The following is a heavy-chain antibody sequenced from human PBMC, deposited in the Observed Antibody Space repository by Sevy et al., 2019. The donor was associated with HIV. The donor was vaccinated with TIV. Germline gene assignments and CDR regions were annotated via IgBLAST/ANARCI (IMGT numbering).Heavy chain of an antibody. CDR3: ARHVCLRSLGQIDY. CDR2: IYYSGST. V-gene: IGHV4-39*01. CDR1: GGSISSSSYY. Sequence: SETLSLTCTVSGGSISSSSYYWGWIRQPPGKGLEWIGSIYYSGSTYYNPSLKSRVSISVDTSKNQFSLKLSSVTAAEPAVNYCARHVCLRSLGQIDYWGQGTLVTVSS. D-gene: IGHD3-3*01. J-gene: IGHJ4*01.